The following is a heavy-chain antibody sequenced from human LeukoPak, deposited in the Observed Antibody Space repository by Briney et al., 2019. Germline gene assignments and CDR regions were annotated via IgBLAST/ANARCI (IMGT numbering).Heavy chain of an antibody. Sequence: PGGSLRLSCAASGFTFSSYAMSWVRQAPGKGLEWVSAISGSGGSTYYADSVKGRFTISRDNSKNTLYLQMNSLSAEDTAVYYCAKDHPYYDFWSGYYGGDYWGQGTLVTVSS. CDR1: GFTFSSYA. V-gene: IGHV3-23*01. CDR2: ISGSGGST. D-gene: IGHD3-3*01. J-gene: IGHJ4*02. CDR3: AKDHPYYDFWSGYYGGDY.